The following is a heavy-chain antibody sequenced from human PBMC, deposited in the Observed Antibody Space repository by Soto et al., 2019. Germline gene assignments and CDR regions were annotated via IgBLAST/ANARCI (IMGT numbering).Heavy chain of an antibody. CDR2: IWYDGSNK. CDR3: ASMAPLSYGSGSFDY. D-gene: IGHD3-10*01. J-gene: IGHJ4*02. CDR1: GFTFSSYG. Sequence: GGSLRLSCAASGFTFSSYGMHWVRQAPGKGLEWVAVIWYDGSNKYYADSVKGRFTSSRDNSKNTLYLQMNSLKAEDTAVYYCASMAPLSYGSGSFDYWGQGTLVTVSS. V-gene: IGHV3-33*01.